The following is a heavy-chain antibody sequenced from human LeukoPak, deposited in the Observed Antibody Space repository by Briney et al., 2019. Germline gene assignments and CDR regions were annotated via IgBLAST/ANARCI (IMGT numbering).Heavy chain of an antibody. J-gene: IGHJ5*02. CDR1: GGSFSGYY. V-gene: IGHV4-34*01. D-gene: IGHD5-18*01. CDR3: ARTLTAMGHNWFDP. CDR2: INHSGST. Sequence: PSETLSLTCAVYGGSFSGYYWSWIRQPPGKGLEWIGEINHSGSTNYNPSLKSRVTISVDTSKNQFSLKPISVTAADTAVYYCARTLTAMGHNWFDPWGQGTLVTVSS.